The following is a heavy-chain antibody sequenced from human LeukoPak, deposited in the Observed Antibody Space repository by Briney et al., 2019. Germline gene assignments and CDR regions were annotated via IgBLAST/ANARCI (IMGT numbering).Heavy chain of an antibody. D-gene: IGHD3-3*01. CDR1: GYTFTNFD. CDR3: ARGKGYYDFWRAFDI. CDR2: MNPKTGNT. V-gene: IGHV1-8*01. J-gene: IGHJ3*02. Sequence: ASVKVSCKASGYTFTNFDINWVRQATGQGLEWMGWMNPKTGNTGSAQKFQGRVTITRNTSISTAYMELSSLRSEDTAVYYCARGKGYYDFWRAFDIWGQGTMVTVSS.